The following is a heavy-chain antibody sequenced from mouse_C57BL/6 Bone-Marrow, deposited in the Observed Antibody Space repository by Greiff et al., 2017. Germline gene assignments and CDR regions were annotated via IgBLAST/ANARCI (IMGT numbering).Heavy chain of an antibody. CDR3: ARTTVVADWYIDV. D-gene: IGHD1-1*01. Sequence: EVQLVESGGDLVKPGGSLKLSCAASGFTFSSYGMSWVRQTPDKRLEWVATISSGGSYTYYPDSVKGRFTISRDNAKNTLYLQMSSLKSEDTAMYYCARTTVVADWYIDVWGTGTTVTVSS. CDR2: ISSGGSYT. V-gene: IGHV5-6*01. J-gene: IGHJ1*03. CDR1: GFTFSSYG.